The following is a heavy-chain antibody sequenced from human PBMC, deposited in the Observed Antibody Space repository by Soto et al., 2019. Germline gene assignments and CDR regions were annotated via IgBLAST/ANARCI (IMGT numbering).Heavy chain of an antibody. CDR2: ISAYNGNT. J-gene: IGHJ4*02. D-gene: IGHD3-16*02. Sequence: QVQLVQSGAEVKKPEASVKVSCKASGYTFTSYGISWVRQAPGQGLEWMGWISAYNGNTNYAQKLQGRVTMTTDTSTSTAYMELRSLRSDDTAVYYCARAQSKYRNMHPFDYWGQGTLVTVSS. CDR1: GYTFTSYG. V-gene: IGHV1-18*01. CDR3: ARAQSKYRNMHPFDY.